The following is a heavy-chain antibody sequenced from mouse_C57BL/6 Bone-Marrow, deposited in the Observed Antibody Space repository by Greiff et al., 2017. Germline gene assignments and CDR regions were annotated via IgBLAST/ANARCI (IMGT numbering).Heavy chain of an antibody. V-gene: IGHV1-74*01. CDR2: IHPSDSDT. J-gene: IGHJ1*03. CDR1: GYTFTSYW. D-gene: IGHD1-1*01. Sequence: QVQLQQPGAELVKPGASVKVSCKASGYTFTSYWMHWVKQRPGQGLEWIGRIHPSDSDTNYNQKFKGKATLTVDKSSSTAYMQLSSLTSEDSAVYYCAIRGKIWNYCSSSYWYFDVWGTGTTVTVSS. CDR3: AIRGKIWNYCSSSYWYFDV.